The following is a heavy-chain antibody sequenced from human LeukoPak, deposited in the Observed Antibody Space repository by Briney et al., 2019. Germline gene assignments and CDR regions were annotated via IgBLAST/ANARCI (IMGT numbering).Heavy chain of an antibody. CDR2: INSDGSST. J-gene: IGHJ4*02. D-gene: IGHD4-17*01. V-gene: IGHV3-74*01. Sequence: GGSLRLSCAASGFTFSSYRMHWVRQAPGKGLVWVSRINSDGSSTNYADSVKGRFTISRDNAKNTPYLQMNGLRAEDTAVYYCARALYGDPHFDYWGQGTLVTVSS. CDR1: GFTFSSYR. CDR3: ARALYGDPHFDY.